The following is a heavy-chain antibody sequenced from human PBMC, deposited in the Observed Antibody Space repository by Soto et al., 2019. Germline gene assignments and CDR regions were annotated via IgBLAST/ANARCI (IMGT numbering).Heavy chain of an antibody. CDR3: ARDPQGSYCYIDY. D-gene: IGHD3-10*01. J-gene: IGHJ4*02. V-gene: IGHV3-30-3*01. CDR1: GFTFSNYA. CDR2: IPKDGNSK. Sequence: SLRLSCAASGFTFSNYAIHWVRQAPGKGLEWVTIIPKDGNSKHYADSVKGRFTISRDNSKNTLFLQMNSLRAEDTAVYYCARDPQGSYCYIDYWGQGTPVTVS.